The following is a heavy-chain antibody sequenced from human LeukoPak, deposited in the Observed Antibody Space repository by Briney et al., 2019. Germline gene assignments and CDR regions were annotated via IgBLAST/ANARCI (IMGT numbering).Heavy chain of an antibody. Sequence: ASVKVPCKASGYTFTSYAMHWVRQAPGQRLEWMGWINAGNGNTKYSQKFQGRVTITRDTSASTAYMELSSLRSEDTAVYYCARHRSSGLSYFDYWGQGTLVTVSS. CDR1: GYTFTSYA. J-gene: IGHJ4*02. CDR3: ARHRSSGLSYFDY. CDR2: INAGNGNT. V-gene: IGHV1-3*01. D-gene: IGHD6-19*01.